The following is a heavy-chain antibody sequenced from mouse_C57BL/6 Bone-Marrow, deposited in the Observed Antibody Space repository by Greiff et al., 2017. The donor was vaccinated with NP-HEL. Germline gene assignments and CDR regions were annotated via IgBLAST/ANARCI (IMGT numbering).Heavy chain of an antibody. CDR2: ILPSIGRT. Sequence: QVQLQQSGSELRRPGSSVKLSCKDFDSEVFPIAYMSWVRQKPGPGFEWIGGILPSIGRTIYGEKFEAKALFDADTLSNTAYLGINRLTSEDSAIYYCARLGSSHWYFDVWGTGTTVTVSS. CDR3: ARLGSSHWYFDV. J-gene: IGHJ1*03. V-gene: IGHV15-2*01. CDR1: DSEVFPIAY. D-gene: IGHD1-1*01.